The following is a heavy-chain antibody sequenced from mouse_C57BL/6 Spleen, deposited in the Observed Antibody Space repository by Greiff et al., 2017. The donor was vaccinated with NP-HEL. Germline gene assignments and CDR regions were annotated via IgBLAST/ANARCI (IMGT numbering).Heavy chain of an antibody. CDR2: ISDGGSYT. Sequence: EVQGVESGGGLVKPGGSLKLSCAASGFTFSSYAMSCVRQTPEKRLEWVATISDGGSYTYYPDNVKGRFTISRDNAKNNLYLQMSHLKSEDTAMYYCAREGSAWFAYWGQGTLVTVSA. D-gene: IGHD1-1*02. V-gene: IGHV5-4*01. CDR3: AREGSAWFAY. J-gene: IGHJ3*01. CDR1: GFTFSSYA.